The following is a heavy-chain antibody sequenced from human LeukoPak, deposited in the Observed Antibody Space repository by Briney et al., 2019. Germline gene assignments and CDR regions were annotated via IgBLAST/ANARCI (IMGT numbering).Heavy chain of an antibody. J-gene: IGHJ6*02. CDR2: INHSGST. D-gene: IGHD3-22*01. CDR3: ARPRGSGYYYYYYGMDV. CDR1: GDSINRGYW. V-gene: IGHV4-34*01. Sequence: SETLSLTCTVSGDSINRGYWWSWIRQPPGKGLEWIGEINHSGSTNYNPSLKSRVTISVDTSKNQFSLKLSSVTAADTAVYYCARPRGSGYYYYYYGMDVWGQGTTVTVSS.